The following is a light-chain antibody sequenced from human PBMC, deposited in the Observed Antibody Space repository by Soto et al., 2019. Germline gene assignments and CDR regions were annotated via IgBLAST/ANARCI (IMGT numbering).Light chain of an antibody. J-gene: IGLJ3*02. Sequence: QSVLTQPPSVSGAPGHRVTISCTVGSSNIGAGYDVHWYHQFPGTAPKLLVYGNTNRPSGISDRFSASKSGSSASLAITGLQAEDEADYYCQSYDSSLRAWVFGGGTKVTVL. CDR2: GNT. CDR3: QSYDSSLRAWV. CDR1: SSNIGAGYD. V-gene: IGLV1-40*01.